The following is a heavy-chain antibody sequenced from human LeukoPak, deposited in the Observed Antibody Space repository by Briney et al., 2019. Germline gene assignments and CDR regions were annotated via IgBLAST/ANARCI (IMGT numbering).Heavy chain of an antibody. V-gene: IGHV3-21*01. CDR1: GFTFSSYG. J-gene: IGHJ4*02. Sequence: GGSLRLSCASSGFTFSSYGMSWVRQAPGKGLEWVSSIGTGNNYIYYADSVQGRFTISRDNAKNSLYLQMNSLSAEDTAVYYCARRATTERGHSYGLDYWGQGILVTVSS. CDR3: ARRATTERGHSYGLDY. D-gene: IGHD5-18*01. CDR2: IGTGNNYI.